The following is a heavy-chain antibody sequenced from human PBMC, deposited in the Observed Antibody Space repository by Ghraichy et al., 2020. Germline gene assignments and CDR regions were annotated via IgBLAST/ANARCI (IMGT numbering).Heavy chain of an antibody. CDR1: GGSFSGYY. J-gene: IGHJ6*03. D-gene: IGHD3-9*01. V-gene: IGHV4-34*01. CDR2: INHSGST. Sequence: SETLSLTCAVYGGSFSGYYWSWIRQPPGKGLEWIGEINHSGSTNYNPSLKSRFTISVDTSKNQFSLKLSSVTAAATAVYYCAGSIYDILTVYYYYYMDVWGKGTTVTVSS. CDR3: AGSIYDILTVYYYYYMDV.